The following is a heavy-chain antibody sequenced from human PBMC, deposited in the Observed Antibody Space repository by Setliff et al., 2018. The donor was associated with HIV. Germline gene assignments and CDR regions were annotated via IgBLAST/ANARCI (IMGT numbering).Heavy chain of an antibody. CDR1: SGSMTGHY. Sequence: SETLSLTCSVSSGSMTGHYWTWVRQPPGKGLEWIGYLHSLGSSRVSDTPNYSPSLKSRITISLDTSKRQFSLTMTSVTAADTAVYYFARGFSSQTYWGTRPLGLDYWGQGSLVTVSS. CDR3: ARGFSSQTYWGTRPLGLDY. CDR2: LHSLGSSRVSDTP. J-gene: IGHJ4*01. D-gene: IGHD2-2*01. V-gene: IGHV4-4*08.